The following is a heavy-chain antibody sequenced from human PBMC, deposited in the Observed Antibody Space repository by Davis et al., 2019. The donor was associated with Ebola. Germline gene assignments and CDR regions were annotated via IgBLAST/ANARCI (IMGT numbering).Heavy chain of an antibody. D-gene: IGHD3-3*01. CDR1: GFTFSSYA. CDR2: ISYDGSNK. CDR3: ARDTLWSGYSSNWFDP. Sequence: PGGSLRLSCAASGFTFSSYAMHWVRQAPGKGLEWVALISYDGSNKYYADSVKGRFTISRDNSKNTLYLQMHSLRAEDTAVYYCARDTLWSGYSSNWFDPWGQGTLVTVSS. V-gene: IGHV3-30-3*01. J-gene: IGHJ5*02.